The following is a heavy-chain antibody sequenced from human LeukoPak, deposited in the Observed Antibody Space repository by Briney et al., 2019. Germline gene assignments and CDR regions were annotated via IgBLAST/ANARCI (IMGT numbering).Heavy chain of an antibody. V-gene: IGHV3-53*01. Sequence: PGGSLRLSCAASGSNFNNYWMSWLRQAPGKGLEWVSVIYVAGNTYYADSVKGRFTVSRDNSKNTLYLQMNSLRADDTAVYYCAREMLRDGSYLIEDWGQGILVTVSS. J-gene: IGHJ4*02. CDR1: GSNFNNYW. D-gene: IGHD1-26*01. CDR2: IYVAGNT. CDR3: AREMLRDGSYLIED.